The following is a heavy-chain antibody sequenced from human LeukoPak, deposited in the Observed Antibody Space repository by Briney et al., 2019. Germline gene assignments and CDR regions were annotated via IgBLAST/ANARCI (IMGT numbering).Heavy chain of an antibody. J-gene: IGHJ5*02. CDR3: ARQMGATRRFDP. Sequence: SETLSLTCTVSGGSISSYYWSWIRQPPGKGLEWIGHIYTSGSTNYNPSLKSRVTISVDTSKNQFSLKLSSVTAADTAVYYCARQMGATRRFDPWGQGTLVTVSS. CDR1: GGSISSYY. D-gene: IGHD1-26*01. CDR2: IYTSGST. V-gene: IGHV4-4*09.